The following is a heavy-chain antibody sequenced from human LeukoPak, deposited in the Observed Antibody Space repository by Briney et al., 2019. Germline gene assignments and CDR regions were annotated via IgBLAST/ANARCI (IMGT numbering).Heavy chain of an antibody. J-gene: IGHJ4*02. CDR2: ISSSSSYI. D-gene: IGHD6-6*01. CDR1: GFTFSSYS. V-gene: IGHV3-21*01. Sequence: GGTLRLSCAASGFTFSSYSMNWVRQAPGKGLEWVSSISSSSSYIYYADSVKGRFTISRDNAKNSLYLQMNSLRAEDTAVYYCTRRSTAITTFDYWGQGTLVTVSS. CDR3: TRRSTAITTFDY.